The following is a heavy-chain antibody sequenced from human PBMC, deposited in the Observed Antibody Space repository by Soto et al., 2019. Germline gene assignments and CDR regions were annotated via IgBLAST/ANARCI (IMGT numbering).Heavy chain of an antibody. CDR2: INHSGST. D-gene: IGHD3-10*01. CDR1: GGCFSGYY. CDR3: ARDYGSGSYRAFDI. Sequence: SETLSLTCAVYGGCFSGYYWSWIRQPPGKGLEWIGEINHSGSTNYNPSLKSRVTISVDTSKNQFSLKLSSVTAADTVVYYCARDYGSGSYRAFDIWGQGTMVTVSS. J-gene: IGHJ3*02. V-gene: IGHV4-34*01.